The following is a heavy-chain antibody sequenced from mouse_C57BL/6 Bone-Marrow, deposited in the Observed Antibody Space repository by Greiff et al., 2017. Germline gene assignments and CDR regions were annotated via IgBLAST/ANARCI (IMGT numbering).Heavy chain of an antibody. CDR1: GYTFTDYE. V-gene: IGHV1-15*01. D-gene: IGHD1-1*02. Sequence: VQLQQSGAELVRPGASVTLSCKASGYTFTDYEMHWVKQTPVHGLEWIGAIDPETGGTAYNQKFKGKAILTADKTSSAAYMRLRNLTSEDSAVYYCARYDYGGCVDVWGTGTTVTVSS. CDR3: ARYDYGGCVDV. J-gene: IGHJ1*03. CDR2: IDPETGGT.